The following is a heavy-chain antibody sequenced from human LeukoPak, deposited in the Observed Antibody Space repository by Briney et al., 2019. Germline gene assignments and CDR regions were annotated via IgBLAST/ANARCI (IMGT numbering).Heavy chain of an antibody. D-gene: IGHD7-27*01. V-gene: IGHV3-30*18. CDR1: GFTFSSYG. CDR2: ISYDGSNK. Sequence: GGSLRLSCAASGFTFSSYGMHWVRQAPGKGLEWVAVISYDGSNKYYADSVKGRFTISRDNSKNTPYLQMNSLRAEDTAVYYCAKLTGDNNQPFDYWGQGTLVTVSS. J-gene: IGHJ4*02. CDR3: AKLTGDNNQPFDY.